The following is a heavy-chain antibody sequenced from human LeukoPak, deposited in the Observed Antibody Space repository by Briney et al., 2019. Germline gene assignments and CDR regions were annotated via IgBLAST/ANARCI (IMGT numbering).Heavy chain of an antibody. V-gene: IGHV4-4*07. D-gene: IGHD3-16*01. J-gene: IGHJ6*03. CDR2: IYSSGTT. CDR3: ARGAVSDYYYYMDV. Sequence: PSETLSLTCTIAGGSISAYSWAWIRQTAGKGLEWIGRIYSSGTTNYNPSLKSRVSMSLDTSKNQFSLKVSSVTAADTAVYYCARGAVSDYYYYMDVWGKGPTVTVSS. CDR1: GGSISAYS.